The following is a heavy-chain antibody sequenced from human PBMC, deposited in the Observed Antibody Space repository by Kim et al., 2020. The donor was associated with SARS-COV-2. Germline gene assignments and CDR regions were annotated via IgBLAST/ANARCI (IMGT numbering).Heavy chain of an antibody. CDR3: AKVLNWNDGRGMDA. D-gene: IGHD1-1*01. Sequence: GGSLRLSCVASGFTFSNYAMSWVRQAPGKGLEWVSAMSGGGGSTYYAASVKGRFTISRDYSKNTLYLQMNTRGADDTAVYYCAKVLNWNDGRGMDAWGQGTTVTVSS. CDR1: GFTFSNYA. J-gene: IGHJ6*02. V-gene: IGHV3-23*01. CDR2: MSGGGGST.